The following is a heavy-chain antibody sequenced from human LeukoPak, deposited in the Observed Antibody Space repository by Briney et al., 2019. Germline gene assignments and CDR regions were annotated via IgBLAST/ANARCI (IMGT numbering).Heavy chain of an antibody. V-gene: IGHV3-30-3*02. Sequence: GGSLRLSCAASGFTFSSYAMHWVRQAPGKGLEWVAVISYDGSNKYYADSVKGRFTISRDNSKNTLYLQMNSLRAEDTALYYCAKGYYYYDSSGLLFDYWGQGTLVTVSS. CDR1: GFTFSSYA. CDR2: ISYDGSNK. CDR3: AKGYYYYDSSGLLFDY. D-gene: IGHD3-22*01. J-gene: IGHJ4*02.